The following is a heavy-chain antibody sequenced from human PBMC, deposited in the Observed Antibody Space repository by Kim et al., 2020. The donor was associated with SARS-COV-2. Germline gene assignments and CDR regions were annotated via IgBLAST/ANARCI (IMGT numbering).Heavy chain of an antibody. Sequence: GGSTYDAHSVKGRLTIARDNSKNTLYRQMSSLRAEDTAVYYCAKEASSGWYWGPGTLVTVSS. V-gene: IGHV3-23*01. D-gene: IGHD6-19*01. CDR3: AKEASSGWY. CDR2: GGST. J-gene: IGHJ4*01.